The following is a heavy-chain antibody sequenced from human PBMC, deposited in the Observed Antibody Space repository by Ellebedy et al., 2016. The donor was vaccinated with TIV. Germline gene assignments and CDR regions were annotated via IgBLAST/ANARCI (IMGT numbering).Heavy chain of an antibody. Sequence: MPGGSLRLSCTVSGGSISSYYWSWIRQPPGKGLEWIGYIYYSGSTNYNPSLKSRVTISVDTSKNQFSLKLSSVTAADTAVYYCARGGGVYGSGVSFDYWGQGTLVTVSS. CDR1: GGSISSYY. CDR2: IYYSGST. J-gene: IGHJ4*02. V-gene: IGHV4-59*01. CDR3: ARGGGVYGSGVSFDY. D-gene: IGHD3-10*01.